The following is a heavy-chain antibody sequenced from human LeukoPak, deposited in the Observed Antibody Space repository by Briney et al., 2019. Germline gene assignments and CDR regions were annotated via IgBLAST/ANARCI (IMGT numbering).Heavy chain of an antibody. V-gene: IGHV1-18*01. CDR3: ARDDNYGIFVNVDY. Sequence: GASVKVSCKAYGYSFTSYGITWVRQAPGQGLEWMGWISGYNGKRNYAQKIQGRVTMTADTSTSTAYMELRSLRSDDTAVYYCARDDNYGIFVNVDYWGQGTLVTVSS. CDR2: ISGYNGKR. J-gene: IGHJ4*02. D-gene: IGHD4-11*01. CDR1: GYSFTSYG.